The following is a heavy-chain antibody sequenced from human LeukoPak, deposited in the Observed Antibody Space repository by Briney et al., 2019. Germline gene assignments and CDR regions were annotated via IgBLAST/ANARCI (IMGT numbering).Heavy chain of an antibody. CDR1: GSTVSNSF. J-gene: IGHJ4*02. CDR2: IYSDGTS. CDR3: TKTGGPWD. Sequence: GGSLRLSCAASGSTVSNSFMSWIRQAPGKGLEWVSVIYSDGTSYYADSVKARFSISRDNSKNSLHLQMNSLRVEDTAMYYCTKTGGPWDWGQGTLVTVSS. D-gene: IGHD7-27*01. V-gene: IGHV3-53*01.